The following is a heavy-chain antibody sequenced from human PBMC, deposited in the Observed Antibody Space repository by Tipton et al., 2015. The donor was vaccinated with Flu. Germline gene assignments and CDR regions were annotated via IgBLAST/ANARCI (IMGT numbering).Heavy chain of an antibody. CDR3: AKGMIVVVYGGVAFDI. J-gene: IGHJ3*02. D-gene: IGHD3-22*01. V-gene: IGHV3-23*01. CDR1: GFTFSSYA. Sequence: SLRLSCAASGFTFSSYAMSWVRQAPGKGLEWVSAISGSGGSTYYADSVKGRFTISRDNSKNTLYLQMNSLRAEDTAVYYYAKGMIVVVYGGVAFDIWGQGTMVTVSS. CDR2: ISGSGGST.